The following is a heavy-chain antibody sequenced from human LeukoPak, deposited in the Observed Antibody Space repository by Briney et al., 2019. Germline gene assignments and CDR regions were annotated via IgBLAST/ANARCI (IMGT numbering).Heavy chain of an antibody. V-gene: IGHV4-28*01. J-gene: IGHJ3*01. D-gene: IGHD6-19*01. CDR2: IYYSGST. CDR3: ARSIAVAGMSAFDV. CDR1: GYSIRSSNW. Sequence: SETLSLTCAVSGYSIRSSNWWGWIRQPPGKGLDWIGYIYYSGSTYYNPSLKSRVTMSVDTSKNQFSLILSSVTAVDTAVCYCARSIAVAGMSAFDVWGQGTMVTVSS.